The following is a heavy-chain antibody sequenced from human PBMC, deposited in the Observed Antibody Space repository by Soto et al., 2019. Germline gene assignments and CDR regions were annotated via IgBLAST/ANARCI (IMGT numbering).Heavy chain of an antibody. Sequence: PGGSLRLSCAASGFTFSSYAMIWVGRAPGKGLEWVSAISVSGGSTYYADSVKGRFTISRDNSKNTLYLQMNSLRAEDTAVYYCAKNMVRGVISNWFDPWGQGTLVTVSS. J-gene: IGHJ5*02. CDR2: ISVSGGST. CDR3: AKNMVRGVISNWFDP. D-gene: IGHD3-10*01. CDR1: GFTFSSYA. V-gene: IGHV3-23*01.